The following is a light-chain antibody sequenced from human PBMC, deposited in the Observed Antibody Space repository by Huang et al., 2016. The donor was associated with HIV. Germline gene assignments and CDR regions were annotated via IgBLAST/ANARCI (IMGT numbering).Light chain of an antibody. V-gene: IGKV3-11*01. Sequence: EIVLTQSPDTLSFSPGDRATPSCRATQIVCSSFAWYQQRPGQAPRLLIYAASSRAADIPARFSGSGSGTDFTLTISNLEPEDFAVYFCQQRGDWRGYTFGQGTKVEVK. CDR2: AAS. J-gene: IGKJ2*01. CDR1: QIVCSS. CDR3: QQRGDWRGYT.